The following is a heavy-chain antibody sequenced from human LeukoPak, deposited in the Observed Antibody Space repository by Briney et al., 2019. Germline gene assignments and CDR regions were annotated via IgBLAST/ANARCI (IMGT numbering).Heavy chain of an antibody. CDR1: GFTFSSYS. Sequence: PGGSLRLSCAASGFTFSSYSMNWVRQAPGKGLEWVSSISSSSSYIYYADSVKGRFTISGDNTRNFLFLQMNSLRAEDTAFYYCAKLIRDVTIYDFWGPGSLVTVSS. CDR3: AKLIRDVTIYDF. CDR2: ISSSSSYI. V-gene: IGHV3-21*06. D-gene: IGHD5-24*01. J-gene: IGHJ4*03.